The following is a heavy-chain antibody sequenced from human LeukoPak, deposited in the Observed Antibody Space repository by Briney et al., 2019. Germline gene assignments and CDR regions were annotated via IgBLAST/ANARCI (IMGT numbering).Heavy chain of an antibody. CDR1: GGSISSYY. J-gene: IGHJ5*01. CDR3: ARTTGSYYPFDS. Sequence: KASETLSLTCTVSGGSISSYYWSWIRQPAGKGLEWIGRIYASGSTNYNPSLKSRVTMSVDTSKNQFSLTLRSVTAADTAVYYCARTTGSYYPFDSWGQGTLVTVSS. CDR2: IYASGST. D-gene: IGHD1-26*01. V-gene: IGHV4-4*07.